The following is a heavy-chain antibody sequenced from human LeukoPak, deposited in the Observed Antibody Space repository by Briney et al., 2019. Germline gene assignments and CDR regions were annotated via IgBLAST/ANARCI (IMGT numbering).Heavy chain of an antibody. Sequence: ASVKVSCKASGGTFSSYAISWVRQAPGQGLEWMGGIIPIFGTANYAQKFQGRVTITTDESTSTAYMELSSLRSEDTAVYYCASDTGYFDSTTLGYWGQGTLVTVS. CDR1: GGTFSSYA. CDR2: IIPIFGTA. V-gene: IGHV1-69*05. CDR3: ASDTGYFDSTTLGY. D-gene: IGHD2/OR15-2a*01. J-gene: IGHJ4*02.